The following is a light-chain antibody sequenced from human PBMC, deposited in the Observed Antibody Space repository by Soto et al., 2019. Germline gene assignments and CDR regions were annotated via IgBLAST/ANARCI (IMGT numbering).Light chain of an antibody. CDR2: GAS. J-gene: IGKJ1*01. Sequence: AIQMTQSPSSLSASVGDRVTITCRASQGITDNLGWYQQKPGKAPKVLIYGASSLQSGVPLRFSGSGSGTDFTLTISSLQPEDFATYYCLQDYNYPRTFGQGTRVEIK. CDR3: LQDYNYPRT. CDR1: QGITDN. V-gene: IGKV1-6*01.